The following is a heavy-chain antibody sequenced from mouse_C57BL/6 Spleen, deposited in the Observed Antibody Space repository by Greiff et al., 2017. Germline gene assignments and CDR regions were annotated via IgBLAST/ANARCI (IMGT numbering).Heavy chain of an antibody. CDR3: AMNYYGSSSWFAY. CDR2: IYPRDGST. CDR1: GYTFTSYD. D-gene: IGHD1-1*01. V-gene: IGHV1-85*01. J-gene: IGHJ3*01. Sequence: VQVVESGPELVKPGASVKLSCKASGYTFTSYDINWVKQRPGQGLEWIGWIYPRDGSTKYNEKFKGKATLTVDTSSSTAYMELHSLTSEDSAVYFCAMNYYGSSSWFAYWGQGTLVTVSA.